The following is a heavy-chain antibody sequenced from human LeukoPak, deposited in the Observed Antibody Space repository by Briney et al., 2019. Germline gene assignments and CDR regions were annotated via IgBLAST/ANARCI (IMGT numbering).Heavy chain of an antibody. CDR1: GFTFSSYA. D-gene: IGHD5-18*01. Sequence: GGSLRLSCAASGFTFSSYAMHWVRQAPGKGLEWVAVISYDGSNKYYADSVKGRFTISRDNSKNTLYLQMNSLRAEDTAVYYCARDGLKYRGRAYYYYYGMDVWDQGTTVTVSS. J-gene: IGHJ6*02. CDR3: ARDGLKYRGRAYYYYYGMDV. V-gene: IGHV3-30-3*01. CDR2: ISYDGSNK.